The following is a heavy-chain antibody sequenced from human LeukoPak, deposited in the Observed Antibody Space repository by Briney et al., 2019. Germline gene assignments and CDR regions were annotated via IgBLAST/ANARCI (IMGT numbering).Heavy chain of an antibody. CDR1: GGSISSSYW. V-gene: IGHV4-4*02. CDR3: AGAYCGGDCYSGRAFDI. CDR2: VYHSGTT. Sequence: SGTLSLTCTVSGGSISSSYWWSWVRQPPGKGLEWIGEVYHSGTTNYYPSLKSRVTISIEKSKNQFSLKLSSVTAADTAVYYCAGAYCGGDCYSGRAFDIWGQGTMVTVSS. J-gene: IGHJ3*02. D-gene: IGHD2-21*02.